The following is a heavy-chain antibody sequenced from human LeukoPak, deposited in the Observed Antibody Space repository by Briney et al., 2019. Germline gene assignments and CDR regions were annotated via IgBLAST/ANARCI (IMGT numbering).Heavy chain of an antibody. D-gene: IGHD2-15*01. CDR3: ARAVYCSGGSCYPIDY. V-gene: IGHV1-2*02. CDR2: INPNSGGT. CDR1: GYTFTGYY. Sequence: ASVKVSCKASGYTFTGYYVHWVRQAPGQGLEWMGWINPNSGGTNYAQKFQGRVTMTRDTSISTACMELSRLRSDDTAVYYCARAVYCSGGSCYPIDYWGQGTLVTVSS. J-gene: IGHJ4*02.